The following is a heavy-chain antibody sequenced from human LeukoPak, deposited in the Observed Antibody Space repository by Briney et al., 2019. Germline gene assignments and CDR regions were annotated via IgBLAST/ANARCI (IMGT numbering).Heavy chain of an antibody. Sequence: PGGSLRLSCAASGFTFSDHYMDWVRQAPGKGLEWVGRTRNKANTYTTEYAASVKGRFTISRDDSKTSLYLQMNSLKTEDTAVYYCARALRDGYNYRLDYWGQGTLVTVSS. J-gene: IGHJ4*02. V-gene: IGHV3-72*01. CDR1: GFTFSDHY. CDR3: ARALRDGYNYRLDY. CDR2: TRNKANTYTT. D-gene: IGHD5-24*01.